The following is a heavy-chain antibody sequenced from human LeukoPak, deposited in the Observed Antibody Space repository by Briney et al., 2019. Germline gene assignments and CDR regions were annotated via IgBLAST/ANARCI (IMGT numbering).Heavy chain of an antibody. CDR3: ARRRDCSTTSCYVEYFQH. Sequence: ASVKVSCKATGYSFTDYYMHWVRQAPGQGLEWMGWINPNSGFTNYAQKFQGVVTMTRDTSISTAYMELRSLRSDDTAVYYCARRRDCSTTSCYVEYFQHWGQGTLVTVSS. CDR2: INPNSGFT. V-gene: IGHV1-2*02. J-gene: IGHJ1*01. D-gene: IGHD2-2*01. CDR1: GYSFTDYY.